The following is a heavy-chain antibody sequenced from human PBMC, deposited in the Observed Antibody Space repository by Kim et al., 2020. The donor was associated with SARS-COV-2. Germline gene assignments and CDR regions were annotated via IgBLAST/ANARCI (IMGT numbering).Heavy chain of an antibody. J-gene: IGHJ6*02. CDR1: GFSFKAYS. D-gene: IGHD3-10*01. CDR2: IGITGSRI. V-gene: IGHV3-48*02. CDR3: ARDHESPGDPVMDV. Sequence: GGSLRLSCAASGFSFKAYSMSWVRQAPGKGLEWISYIGITGSRIYYADSVKGRFTISRDNARNSLYLQMNSLRDEDTAVYYCARDHESPGDPVMDVWGQGTTVTVSS.